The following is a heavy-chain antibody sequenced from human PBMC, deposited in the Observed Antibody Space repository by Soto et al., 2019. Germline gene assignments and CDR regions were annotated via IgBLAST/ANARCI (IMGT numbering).Heavy chain of an antibody. CDR2: IDPSGGST. V-gene: IGHV1-46*01. J-gene: IGHJ5*02. D-gene: IGHD2-15*01. CDR3: ARNRGLVVVVAATAPGWFDP. CDR1: GYTFTSYY. Sequence: ASVEVSCKASGYTFTSYYMHWVRQSPGQGLEWMGIIDPSGGSTSYAQKFQGRVTMTRDTSTSPVYMELSSLRSEDRAVYYCARNRGLVVVVAATAPGWFDPWGQGTLVTVSS.